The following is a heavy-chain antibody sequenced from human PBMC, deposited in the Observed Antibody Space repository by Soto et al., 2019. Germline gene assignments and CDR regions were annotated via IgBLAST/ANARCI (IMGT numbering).Heavy chain of an antibody. J-gene: IGHJ4*02. CDR1: GYTFTSYD. CDR2: MNPNSGNT. D-gene: IGHD3-3*01. CDR3: ARVNELLGALEY. Sequence: QVQLVQSGAEVKKPGASVKVSCKASGYTFTSYDINWVRQATGQGLEWMGWMNPNSGNTGYAQKFQGRVTMTRNTSINTAYMELSSLRSEDTAVYYCARVNELLGALEYWGQGTLVTVSS. V-gene: IGHV1-8*01.